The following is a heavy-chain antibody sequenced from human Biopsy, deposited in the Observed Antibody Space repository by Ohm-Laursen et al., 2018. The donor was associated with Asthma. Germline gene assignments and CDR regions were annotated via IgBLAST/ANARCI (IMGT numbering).Heavy chain of an antibody. V-gene: IGHV3-30*18. D-gene: IGHD3-9*01. CDR3: AKAERYFDWYWFDP. J-gene: IGHJ5*02. CDR2: ISYDGSNK. Sequence: SLRLSSAAFGFTFSSYGMYWVRQAPGKGLEWVAVISYDGSNKYYADSVKGRFTISRDNSKNTLYLQMNSLRAEDTAVYYCAKAERYFDWYWFDPWGQGTLVTVSS. CDR1: GFTFSSYG.